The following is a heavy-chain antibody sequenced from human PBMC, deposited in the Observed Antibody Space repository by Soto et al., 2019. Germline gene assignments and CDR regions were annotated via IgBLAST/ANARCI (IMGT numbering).Heavy chain of an antibody. CDR2: ISWNSGSI. CDR1: GFTFDDYA. J-gene: IGHJ4*02. D-gene: IGHD6-13*01. V-gene: IGHV3-9*01. CDR3: AKGGLEQLVPSTFDY. Sequence: AGGSLRLSCAASGFTFDDYAMHWVRQAPGKGLEWVSGISWNSGSIGYADSVKGRFTISRDNAKNSLYLQMNSLRAEDTALYYCAKGGLEQLVPSTFDYWGQGTLVTVSS.